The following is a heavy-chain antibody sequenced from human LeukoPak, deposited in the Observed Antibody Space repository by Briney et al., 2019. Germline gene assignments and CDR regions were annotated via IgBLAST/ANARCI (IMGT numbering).Heavy chain of an antibody. CDR2: ISSSSSYI. CDR3: ARVERTEWYYYDSSGQIAFDY. CDR1: GFTFSSYS. V-gene: IGHV3-21*01. J-gene: IGHJ4*02. Sequence: GGSLRLSCAASGFTFSSYSMNWVRQAPGKRLEWVSSISSSSSYIYYADSVKGRFTISRDNAKNSLYLQMNSLRAEDTAVYYCARVERTEWYYYDSSGQIAFDYWGQGTLVTVSS. D-gene: IGHD3-22*01.